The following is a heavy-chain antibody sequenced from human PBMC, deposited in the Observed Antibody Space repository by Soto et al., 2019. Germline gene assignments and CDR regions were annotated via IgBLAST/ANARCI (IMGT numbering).Heavy chain of an antibody. CDR1: GFTLNTYS. V-gene: IGHV3-33*01. J-gene: IGHJ4*02. D-gene: IGHD4-17*01. CDR2: IWYDGTQK. CDR3: ARAGGTTVTGLWHFDS. Sequence: QVQLEESGGGVVQPGRSLRLSCEASGFTLNTYSMHWVRQPPGKGLEWLAAIWYDGTQKYYADSVKGRFIISRDNSKKTLYLAMNSLRAEDTAVYYCARAGGTTVTGLWHFDSWGQGTLVTVSS.